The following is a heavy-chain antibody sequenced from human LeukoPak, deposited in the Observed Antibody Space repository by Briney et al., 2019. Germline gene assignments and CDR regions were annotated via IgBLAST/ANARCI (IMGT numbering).Heavy chain of an antibody. D-gene: IGHD6-6*01. V-gene: IGHV3-9*01. Sequence: GRSLRLSCAASGFTFDDYAMHWVRQAPGKGLEWVSGISWNSGSIGYADSVKGRFTISRDNAKNSLYLQMNSLRAEDTAVYYCAKDLKGLADYWGQGTLVTVSS. CDR1: GFTFDDYA. CDR2: ISWNSGSI. CDR3: AKDLKGLADY. J-gene: IGHJ4*02.